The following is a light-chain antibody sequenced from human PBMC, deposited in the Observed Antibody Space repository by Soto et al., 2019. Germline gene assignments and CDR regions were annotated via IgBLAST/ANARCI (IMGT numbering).Light chain of an antibody. J-gene: IGKJ1*01. Sequence: ESVLTQSPATLSLSPGERATLSCRASQSVSSSLGWYQQKPCQPPRLLVSDAAIRVTGIPARFSGSASGTDSTRGISSLDSEGFAFYCCQQRTAGCTFGQGTKVEIK. CDR3: QQRTAGCT. CDR1: QSVSSS. V-gene: IGKV3-11*01. CDR2: DAA.